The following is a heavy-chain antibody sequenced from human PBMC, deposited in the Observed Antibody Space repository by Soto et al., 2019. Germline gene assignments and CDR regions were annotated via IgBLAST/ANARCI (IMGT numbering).Heavy chain of an antibody. Sequence: PGGALRLSCAASGFTFSDSYMSWIRQAPGKGLEWISYITFSGNTVYYADSLKGRFTISRDNAKNSLYLQMNRLRAEDTAVYYCAKSLEGYGSGSVFYYGMDVWGQGTTVTVSS. J-gene: IGHJ6*02. CDR1: GFTFSDSY. CDR2: ITFSGNTV. V-gene: IGHV3-11*01. CDR3: AKSLEGYGSGSVFYYGMDV. D-gene: IGHD3-10*01.